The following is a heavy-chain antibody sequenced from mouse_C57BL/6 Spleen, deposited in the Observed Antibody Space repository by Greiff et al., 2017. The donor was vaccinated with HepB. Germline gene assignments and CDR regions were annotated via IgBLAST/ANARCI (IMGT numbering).Heavy chain of an antibody. CDR3: VFGNPYYYAMDY. CDR1: GYTFTDYY. J-gene: IGHJ4*01. D-gene: IGHD2-1*01. V-gene: IGHV1-26*01. Sequence: EVQLQQSGPELVKPGASVKISCKASGYTFTDYYMNWVKQSHGKSLEWIGDINPNNGGTSYNQKFKGKATLTVDKSSSTAYMELRSLTSEDSAVYYCVFGNPYYYAMDYWGQGTSVTVSS. CDR2: INPNNGGT.